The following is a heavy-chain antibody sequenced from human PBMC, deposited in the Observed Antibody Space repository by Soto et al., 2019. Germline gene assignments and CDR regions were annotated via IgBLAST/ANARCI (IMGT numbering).Heavy chain of an antibody. Sequence: SETLSLTCAVYGGSFSGYYWSWIRQPPGKGLEWIGEINHSGSTNYNPSLKSRVTISVDTSKNQFSLKLSTVTAADTAVDYCARGFRCLRNYDILTGYPDRYFDYWGQGTLVTVSS. D-gene: IGHD3-9*01. V-gene: IGHV4-34*01. CDR1: GGSFSGYY. CDR2: INHSGST. J-gene: IGHJ4*02. CDR3: ARGFRCLRNYDILTGYPDRYFDY.